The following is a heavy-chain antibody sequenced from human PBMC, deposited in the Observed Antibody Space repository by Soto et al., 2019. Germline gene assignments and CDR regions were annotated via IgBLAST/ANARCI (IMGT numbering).Heavy chain of an antibody. Sequence: XGTLSLTFAVSGGSMNTKTYYWGWIRQPPGKGLEWIGSMSRSGSTHYNPSLKSRLTISLDMSKNHFSLDLRSVTAADTAVFYCVGNFNARGGGHFPHWGQRTPVTVSS. J-gene: IGHJ1*01. CDR3: VGNFNARGGGHFPH. D-gene: IGHD3-10*01. CDR2: MSRSGST. CDR1: GGSMNTKTYY. V-gene: IGHV4-39*02.